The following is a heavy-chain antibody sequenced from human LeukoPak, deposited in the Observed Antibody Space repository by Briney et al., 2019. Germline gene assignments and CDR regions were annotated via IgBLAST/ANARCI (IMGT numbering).Heavy chain of an antibody. CDR2: IYHSGST. D-gene: IGHD3-22*01. CDR3: ARERGYDRDFDY. Sequence: PSETLSLTCTVSGYSISSGYYWGWIRQPPGKGLEWIGSIYHSGSTYYNLSLKSRVTISVDTSKNQFSLKLSSVTAADTAVYYCARERGYDRDFDYWGQGTLVTVSS. CDR1: GYSISSGYY. V-gene: IGHV4-38-2*02. J-gene: IGHJ4*02.